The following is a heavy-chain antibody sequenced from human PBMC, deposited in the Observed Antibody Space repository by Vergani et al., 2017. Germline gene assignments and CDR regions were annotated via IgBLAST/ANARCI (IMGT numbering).Heavy chain of an antibody. CDR3: ARTNRAITMVRGVPNWFDP. Sequence: QVQLQQWGAGLLKPSETLSLTCAVYGGYFSGYYWSWIRQPPGKGLEWIGEINHSGSTNYNPSLKSRVTISVDTSKNQFSLKLSSVTAADTAVYYCARTNRAITMVRGVPNWFDPWGQGTLVTVSS. V-gene: IGHV4-34*01. CDR2: INHSGST. D-gene: IGHD3-10*01. J-gene: IGHJ5*02. CDR1: GGYFSGYY.